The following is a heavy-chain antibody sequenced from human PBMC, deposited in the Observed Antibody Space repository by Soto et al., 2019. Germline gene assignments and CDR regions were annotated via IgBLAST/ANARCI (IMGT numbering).Heavy chain of an antibody. J-gene: IGHJ6*02. D-gene: IGHD5-12*01. V-gene: IGHV3-49*03. Sequence: PGGSLRLSCTASGFTFGGYAMSWFRQAPGKGLEWAGFIRSKAYGGTTEYAASVKGRFTISRDDSKSIAYLQMNSLKTEDTAVYYCTTASGYDYISRESGMAVWGQGTTVTVPS. CDR3: TTASGYDYISRESGMAV. CDR2: IRSKAYGGTT. CDR1: GFTFGGYA.